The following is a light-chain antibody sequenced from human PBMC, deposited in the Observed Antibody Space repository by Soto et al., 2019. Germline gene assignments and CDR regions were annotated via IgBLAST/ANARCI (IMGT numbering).Light chain of an antibody. Sequence: QAVVTQEPSLTVSPGGTVTLTCGSSTGAVTSGHYPYWFQQKPGQAPRTLIFDTSNKHSYTPARSSGSLLGGKAALTLSGAQPEDEADYYCLLSYSAIGVFGGGTKVTVL. CDR3: LLSYSAIGV. J-gene: IGLJ2*01. CDR1: TGAVTSGHY. CDR2: DTS. V-gene: IGLV7-46*01.